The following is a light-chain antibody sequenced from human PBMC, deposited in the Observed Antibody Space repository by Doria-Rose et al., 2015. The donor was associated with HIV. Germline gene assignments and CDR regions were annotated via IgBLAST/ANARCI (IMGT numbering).Light chain of an antibody. CDR3: QQYGSSPQYT. CDR2: GAS. J-gene: IGKJ2*01. V-gene: IGKV3-20*01. CDR1: QSVSSSY. Sequence: EIGMTQSPGTLSLSPGERATLSCRASQSVSSSYLAWYQQKPGQAPRLLIYGASSRATGIPDRFSGSGSGTDFTLTISRLEPEDFAVYYCQQYGSSPQYTGGQGNKLEI.